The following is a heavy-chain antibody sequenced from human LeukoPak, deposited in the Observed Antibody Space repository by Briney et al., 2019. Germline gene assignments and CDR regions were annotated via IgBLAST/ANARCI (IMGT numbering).Heavy chain of an antibody. CDR2: INPSGGST. CDR1: GYSFTSYH. CDR3: ARSSAYYNEADI. V-gene: IGHV1-46*01. D-gene: IGHD1-26*01. J-gene: IGHJ3*02. Sequence: ASVKVSCKTSGYSFTSYHIHWVRQAPGQGLEWMGIINPSGGSTTYAQKSQGRLTMASDTSTSTVYMELSSLRSEDTAMYYCARSSAYYNEADIWGQGTMVTVSS.